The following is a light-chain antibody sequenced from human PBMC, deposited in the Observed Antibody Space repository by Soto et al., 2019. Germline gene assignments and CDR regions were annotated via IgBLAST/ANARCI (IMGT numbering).Light chain of an antibody. CDR2: DVR. CDR1: SSDLGTYNY. V-gene: IGLV2-14*03. CDR3: SSYINTNTLV. Sequence: QSALTQPASVSGSPGQSITISCTGTSSDLGTYNYVSWYQQYPDKAPKLIIYDVRNRPSEVSDRFSGSKSGDTASLIISGLQAEDEADYYCSSYINTNTLVFAGGTKLTVL. J-gene: IGLJ2*01.